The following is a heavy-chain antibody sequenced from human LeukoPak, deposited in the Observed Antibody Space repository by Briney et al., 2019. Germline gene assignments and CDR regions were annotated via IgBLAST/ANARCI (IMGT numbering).Heavy chain of an antibody. CDR2: INPNSGGT. CDR1: GYTFTGYY. J-gene: IGHJ4*02. CDR3: ARSSEMATISSFDY. V-gene: IGHV1-2*02. D-gene: IGHD5-24*01. Sequence: GASVKVSCKASGYTFTGYYMHWVRQAPGQGLEWMGWINPNSGGTNYAQKFQGRVTMTRDTSTSTVYMELSSLRSEDTAVYYCARSSEMATISSFDYWGQGTLVTVSS.